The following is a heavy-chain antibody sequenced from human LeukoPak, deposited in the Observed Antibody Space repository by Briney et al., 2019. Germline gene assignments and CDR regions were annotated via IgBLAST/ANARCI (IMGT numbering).Heavy chain of an antibody. CDR3: ASREAPSYYYYYGMDV. CDR2: ISSSGSTI. V-gene: IGHV3-48*03. Sequence: GGSLRLSCAASGLTFSSYEMNWVRQAPGKGLEWVSYISSSGSTIYYADSVKGRFTISRDNAKNSLYLQMNSLRAEDTAVYYCASREAPSYYYYYGMDVWGKGTTVTVSS. J-gene: IGHJ6*04. CDR1: GLTFSSYE.